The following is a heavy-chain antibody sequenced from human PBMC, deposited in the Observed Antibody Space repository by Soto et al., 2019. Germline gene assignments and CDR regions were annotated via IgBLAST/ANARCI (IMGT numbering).Heavy chain of an antibody. CDR1: GYTFTAYY. CDR2: VNPKSGGT. CDR3: ARLGEGRQQLDN. V-gene: IGHV1-2*02. Sequence: QVHLVQSGAEVREPGASVKVSCKTSGYTFTAYYIHWVRQAPGQGLEWMGWVNPKSGGTEFSRKFRGRVTMTSDTSSSTAYMEVGRLTSDDTAVYYCARLGEGRQQLDNWGQGNLVTVSS. J-gene: IGHJ4*02.